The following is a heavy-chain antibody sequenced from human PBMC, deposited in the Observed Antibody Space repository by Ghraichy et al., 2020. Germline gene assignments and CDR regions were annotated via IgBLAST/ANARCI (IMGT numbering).Heavy chain of an antibody. CDR3: AREPTYYYYMDV. V-gene: IGHV4-59*01. CDR2: IYYSGST. J-gene: IGHJ6*03. Sequence: SETLSLTCTVSGGSISSYYWSWIRQPPGKGLEWIGYIYYSGSTNYNPSLKSRVTISVDTSKNQFSLKLSSVTAADTAVYYCAREPTYYYYMDVWGKGTTVTVSS. CDR1: GGSISSYY.